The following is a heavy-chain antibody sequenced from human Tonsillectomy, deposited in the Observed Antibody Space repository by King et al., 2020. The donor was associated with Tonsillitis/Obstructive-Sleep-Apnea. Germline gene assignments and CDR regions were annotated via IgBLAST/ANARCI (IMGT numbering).Heavy chain of an antibody. D-gene: IGHD2-15*01. Sequence: VQLQQWGAGLLKPSETLSLICDVYNGSFSGFYWSWIRQPPGKGLEWIGEINHSGSTNYNPSLKSRVPISVDTSKNQFSLKLSSVTAADTAGYYCARGGYCSGASCPFYDYWGQGTLVTVSS. CDR3: ARGGYCSGASCPFYDY. CDR2: INHSGST. V-gene: IGHV4-34*01. J-gene: IGHJ4*02. CDR1: NGSFSGFY.